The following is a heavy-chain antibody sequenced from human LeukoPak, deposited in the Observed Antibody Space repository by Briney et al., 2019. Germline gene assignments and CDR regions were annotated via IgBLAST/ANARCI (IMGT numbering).Heavy chain of an antibody. Sequence: SETLSLTCTVSGGSISSYYWSWIRQPAGKGLEWIGRIYTSGSTNYNPSLKSRVTMSVDTSKNQFSLKLSSVTAADTAVYYCARGYVDTAMASYYYGMDVWGQGTTVTVSS. CDR3: ARGYVDTAMASYYYGMDV. CDR2: IYTSGST. D-gene: IGHD5-18*01. CDR1: GGSISSYY. J-gene: IGHJ6*02. V-gene: IGHV4-4*07.